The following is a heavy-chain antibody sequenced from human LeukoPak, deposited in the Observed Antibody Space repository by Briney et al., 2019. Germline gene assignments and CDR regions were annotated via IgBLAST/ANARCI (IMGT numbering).Heavy chain of an antibody. CDR1: GGSISSGSYY. V-gene: IGHV4-61*02. Sequence: SETLSLTCTVSGGSISSGSYYWSWIRQPAGKGLEWIGRIYTSGSTNSNPSLKSRVTISGDTSKNQFSLKLSSVTAADTAVYYCARDWSPRIAVAGAIDYWGQGTLVTVSS. J-gene: IGHJ4*02. D-gene: IGHD6-19*01. CDR2: IYTSGST. CDR3: ARDWSPRIAVAGAIDY.